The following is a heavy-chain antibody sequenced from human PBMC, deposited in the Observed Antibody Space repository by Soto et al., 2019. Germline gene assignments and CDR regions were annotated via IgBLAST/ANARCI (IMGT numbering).Heavy chain of an antibody. CDR2: IYYSGIT. V-gene: IGHV4-59*01. J-gene: IGHJ5*02. D-gene: IGHD3-3*01. CDR1: GGSISSYY. Sequence: PSETLSRTCTVSGGSISSYYCSWIRHPPWQGLEWIGYIYYSGITNYNPSLKSRVTISVDTSKNQFSLKMSSVTAGDTAVYYCARVLRDMIFRVGGNWFDHSGTGTLFAVSS. CDR3: ARVLRDMIFRVGGNWFDH.